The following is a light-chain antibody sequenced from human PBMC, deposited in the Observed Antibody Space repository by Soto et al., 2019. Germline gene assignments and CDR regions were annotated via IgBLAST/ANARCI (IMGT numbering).Light chain of an antibody. J-gene: IGKJ3*01. CDR2: AAS. V-gene: IGKV1-39*01. CDR1: QSISSY. Sequence: DIQMTQSPSSLSASVGERVTISCGASQSISSYLNWYQQKPGKAPKLLIYAASNLQSGVPSRFSGRGYGTDFTLTISSLQPEDFATYYCQQSYSAPFTFGPGTKVDIK. CDR3: QQSYSAPFT.